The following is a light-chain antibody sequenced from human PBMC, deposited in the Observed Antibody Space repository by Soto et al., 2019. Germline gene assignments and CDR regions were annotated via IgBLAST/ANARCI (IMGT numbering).Light chain of an antibody. CDR3: FSYACFRTFVV. CDR2: EGS. CDR1: NSDVGSYNF. J-gene: IGLJ2*01. V-gene: IGLV2-23*03. Sequence: QSALTQPASVSGSPGQSITISCTGSNSDVGSYNFVSWYQQHPGKAPKLIIYEGSKRPSGVSNRFSGSKSGNTASLTISGLQAEDEAHYYCFSYACFRTFVVFGGGTKLTVL.